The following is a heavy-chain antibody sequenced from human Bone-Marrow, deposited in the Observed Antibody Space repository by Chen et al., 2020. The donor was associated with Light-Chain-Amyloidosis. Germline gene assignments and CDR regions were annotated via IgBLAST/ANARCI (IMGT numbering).Heavy chain of an antibody. CDR3: ARGAPGISGTMWQGTFDI. Sequence: EVQVVQSGADVKKPGESLKISCKASGYTFTLYWIGWVRQMSGKGLEWMGTIYPGDSDTRYSPSLQGQVTISADNSISTAYLEWSSLKASDTAMYYCARGAPGISGTMWQGTFDIWGQGTMVTVSS. D-gene: IGHD1-7*01. CDR1: GYTFTLYW. CDR2: IYPGDSDT. J-gene: IGHJ3*02. V-gene: IGHV5-51*01.